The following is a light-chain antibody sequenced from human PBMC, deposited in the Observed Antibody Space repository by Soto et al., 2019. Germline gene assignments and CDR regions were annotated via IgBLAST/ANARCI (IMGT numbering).Light chain of an antibody. Sequence: QSALTQPASVSGSPGQSITISCTGTSSDVGVYNYVSWYQQHPGKAPKLMIYDVSNRPSGVSNRFSGSKSGNTASLTISGLQAEDEDDYYCSSYTSSSTPYVFGTGTKVTVL. V-gene: IGLV2-14*01. CDR1: SSDVGVYNY. CDR3: SSYTSSSTPYV. J-gene: IGLJ1*01. CDR2: DVS.